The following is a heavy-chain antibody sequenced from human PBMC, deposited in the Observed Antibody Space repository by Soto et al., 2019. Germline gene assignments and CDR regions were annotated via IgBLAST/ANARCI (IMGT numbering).Heavy chain of an antibody. V-gene: IGHV3-21*01. CDR2: ISSSSSYI. J-gene: IGHJ4*02. Sequence: GGSLRLSCAASGFTFSSYSMNWVRQAPGKGLEWVSSISSSSSYIYYADSVKGRFTISRDNAKNSLYLQMNSLRAEDTAVYYCARTMITFGGVLPIDYWGQGTLVTVSS. CDR3: ARTMITFGGVLPIDY. CDR1: GFTFSSYS. D-gene: IGHD3-16*01.